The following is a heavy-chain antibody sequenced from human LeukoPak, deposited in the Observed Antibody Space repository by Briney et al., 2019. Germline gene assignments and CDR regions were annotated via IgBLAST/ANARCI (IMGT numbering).Heavy chain of an antibody. J-gene: IGHJ4*02. D-gene: IGHD3-3*01. CDR2: VVGTGGT. CDR3: AKEGGYDFWSGYLVY. Sequence: GGSLRLSCAVSGFTLTNHAVSWVRQAPGKGLEWVSIVVGTGGTYYADSVKGRFILSRDNSKNTVYLQMNSLRAEDTAVYYCAKEGGYDFWSGYLVYWGQGTLVTVSS. CDR1: GFTLTNHA. V-gene: IGHV3-23*01.